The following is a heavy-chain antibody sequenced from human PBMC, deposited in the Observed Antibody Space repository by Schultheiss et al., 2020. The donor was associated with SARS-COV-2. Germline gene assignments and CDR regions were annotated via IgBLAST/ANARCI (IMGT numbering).Heavy chain of an antibody. Sequence: SVKVSCKASGGTFSRYAISWVRQAPGQGLEWMGGIIPIFGTAKYAQKFQGRVTITADESTTTPYMELCSLRSEDTAVYYCARDASLSWSGENYGMDVWGQGTTVTVSS. J-gene: IGHJ6*02. CDR2: IIPIFGTA. CDR3: ARDASLSWSGENYGMDV. V-gene: IGHV1-69*13. CDR1: GGTFSRYA. D-gene: IGHD3-3*01.